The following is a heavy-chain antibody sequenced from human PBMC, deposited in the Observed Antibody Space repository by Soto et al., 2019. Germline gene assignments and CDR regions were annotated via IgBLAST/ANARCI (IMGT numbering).Heavy chain of an antibody. CDR1: GFTFSSYA. J-gene: IGHJ3*02. V-gene: IGHV3-23*01. Sequence: GGSLSLPCAASGFTFSSYAMSWVRQAPGKGLEWVSAISGSGGSTYYADSVKGRFTISRDNSKNTLYLQMNSLRAEDTAVYYCAKKLQSVDAFDIWGQGTMVTVSS. CDR2: ISGSGGST. D-gene: IGHD4-4*01. CDR3: AKKLQSVDAFDI.